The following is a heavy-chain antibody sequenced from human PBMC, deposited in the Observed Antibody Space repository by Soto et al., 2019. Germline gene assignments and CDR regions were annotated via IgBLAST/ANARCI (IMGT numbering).Heavy chain of an antibody. CDR3: ARQRTTGVTQAYFDH. J-gene: IGHJ4*02. D-gene: IGHD2-21*02. Sequence: ASVTLSITCSVSGESSSSSSYYWRWIHQPPGKCLEWIGSIYYSGRTYYNRSFKSRFNISINTSKNQFSLKLSSVTATDTAVYYCARQRTTGVTQAYFDHWGQGALVTGSS. CDR2: IYYSGRT. CDR1: GESSSSSSYY. V-gene: IGHV4-39*01.